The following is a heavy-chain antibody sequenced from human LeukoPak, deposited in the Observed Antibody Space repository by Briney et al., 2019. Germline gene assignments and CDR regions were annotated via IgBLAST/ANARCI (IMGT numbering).Heavy chain of an antibody. Sequence: GESLKISCKGSGYSFTSYWIGWVRQMPGKGLEWMGIIYPGDSDTRYSPSFQGQVTISADKSISTAYLQWSSLKASDTAMYYCARPNWLLWFGAQRNVDAFDIWGQGTMVTVSS. CDR1: GYSFTSYW. V-gene: IGHV5-51*01. J-gene: IGHJ3*02. D-gene: IGHD3-10*01. CDR3: ARPNWLLWFGAQRNVDAFDI. CDR2: IYPGDSDT.